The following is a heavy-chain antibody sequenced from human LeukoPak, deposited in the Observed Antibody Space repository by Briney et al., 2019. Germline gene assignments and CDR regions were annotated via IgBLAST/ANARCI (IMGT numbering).Heavy chain of an antibody. CDR1: GGSFSGYY. J-gene: IGHJ4*02. D-gene: IGHD6-19*01. CDR2: INQRRST. Sequence: SETLSLTCGVYGGSFSGYYWSWIRRSPGRGLEWIGEINQRRSTNYNPSLKSRVTISVDTSKNQFSLRLSSVTAADAGVYYCATKYSLAVAANPPYFDYWGQGTLVTVSS. V-gene: IGHV4-34*01. CDR3: ATKYSLAVAANPPYFDY.